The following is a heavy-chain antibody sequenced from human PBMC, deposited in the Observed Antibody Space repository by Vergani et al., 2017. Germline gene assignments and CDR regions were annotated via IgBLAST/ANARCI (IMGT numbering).Heavy chain of an antibody. D-gene: IGHD2/OR15-2a*01. J-gene: IGHJ4*02. CDR2: ISGSGGST. Sequence: EVQLVESGGGLVQPGGSLRLSCAASGFTVSSNYMSWVRQAPGKGLEWVSVISGSGGSTYYADSVKGRFTISRDNSKNTLYLQMNSLRAEDTAVYYCAKVQGHGLLNSIGYWGQGTLVTVSS. CDR3: AKVQGHGLLNSIGY. V-gene: IGHV3-23*04. CDR1: GFTVSSNY.